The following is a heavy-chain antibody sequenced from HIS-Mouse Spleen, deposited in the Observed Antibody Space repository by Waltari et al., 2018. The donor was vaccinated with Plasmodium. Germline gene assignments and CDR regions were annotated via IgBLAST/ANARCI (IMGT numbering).Heavy chain of an antibody. Sequence: EVQLGESGGGLVQPGGSLRLACAASGFTFSSYWMSWVRQPPGTGLEWVANIKQDGSEKYYVDSVKGRFTISRDNAKNSLYLQMNSLRAEDTAVYYCASSWYWYFDLWGRGTLVTVSS. D-gene: IGHD6-13*01. CDR3: ASSWYWYFDL. CDR2: IKQDGSEK. J-gene: IGHJ2*01. V-gene: IGHV3-7*01. CDR1: GFTFSSYW.